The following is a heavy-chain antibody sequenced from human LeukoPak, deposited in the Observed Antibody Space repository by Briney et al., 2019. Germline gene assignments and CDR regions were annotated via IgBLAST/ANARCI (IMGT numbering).Heavy chain of an antibody. CDR1: GYTFTGYY. D-gene: IGHD2-21*02. J-gene: IGHJ5*02. CDR2: INPNSGGT. V-gene: IGHV1-2*02. Sequence: ASVKVSCKASGYTFTGYYMHWVRQAPGQGLEWMGWINPNSGGTNYAQKFQGRVTMTRDTSISTAYMELSRLRSDDTAVYYCARDSEDIAVVTAGLLSWGQGTLVTVSS. CDR3: ARDSEDIAVVTAGLLS.